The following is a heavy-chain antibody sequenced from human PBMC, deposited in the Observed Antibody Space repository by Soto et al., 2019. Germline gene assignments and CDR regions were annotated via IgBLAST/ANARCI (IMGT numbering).Heavy chain of an antibody. CDR1: GFSLSTTEVA. Sequence: QITLKESGPTLVKPTQTLTLTCTFSGFSLSTTEVAVGWIRQPPGKTLEWLALIYWDADKRYTPSLESRLTISKATTNTQVVFTRPNMDPVDTATYYCAHRRVSGYDFVFDYWGQGTLVTVSS. V-gene: IGHV2-5*02. CDR2: IYWDADK. CDR3: AHRRVSGYDFVFDY. J-gene: IGHJ4*02. D-gene: IGHD5-12*01.